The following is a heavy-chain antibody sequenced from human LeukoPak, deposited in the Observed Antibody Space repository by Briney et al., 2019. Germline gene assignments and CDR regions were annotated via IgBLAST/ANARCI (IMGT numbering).Heavy chain of an antibody. CDR3: ATYRQVLLPFES. CDR1: GFTFSSYG. J-gene: IGHJ4*02. Sequence: GGTLRLSCAASGFTFSSYGMSWVRQAPGKGLEWVSAISGSGGSTYYADSVKGRFTISRDNSKNTLYLQMNSLRAEDTAIYYCATYRQVLLPFESWGQGTLVTVSS. V-gene: IGHV3-23*01. CDR2: ISGSGGST. D-gene: IGHD2-8*02.